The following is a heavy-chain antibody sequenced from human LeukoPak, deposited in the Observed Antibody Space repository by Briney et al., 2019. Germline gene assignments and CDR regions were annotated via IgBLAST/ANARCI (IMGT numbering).Heavy chain of an antibody. CDR3: ATYRQVLLPFES. CDR1: GFTFSSYG. J-gene: IGHJ4*02. Sequence: GGTLRLSCAASGFTFSSYGMSWVRQAPGKGLEWVSAISGSGGSTYYADSVKGRFTISRDNSKNTLYLQMNSLRAEDTAIYYCATYRQVLLPFESWGQGTLVTVSS. V-gene: IGHV3-23*01. CDR2: ISGSGGST. D-gene: IGHD2-8*02.